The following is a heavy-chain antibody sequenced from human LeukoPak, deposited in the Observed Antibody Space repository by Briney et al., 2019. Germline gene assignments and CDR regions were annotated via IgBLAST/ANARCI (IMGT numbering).Heavy chain of an antibody. D-gene: IGHD3-22*01. CDR3: TRASSRYYYDNNGHHYYYGMDV. V-gene: IGHV3-74*01. CDR1: GFTFSSYW. J-gene: IGHJ6*02. Sequence: GGSLRLSCAASGFTFSSYWMHWVRQAPGKGLVWVSRINSDGSYTGYADSVKDRFTISRDNAKNTLFLQMNSLRAEDTAVYYCTRASSRYYYDNNGHHYYYGMDVWGQGTTVTVS. CDR2: INSDGSYT.